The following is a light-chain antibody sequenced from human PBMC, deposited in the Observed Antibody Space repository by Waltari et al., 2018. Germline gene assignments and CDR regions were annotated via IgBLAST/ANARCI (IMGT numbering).Light chain of an antibody. V-gene: IGLV2-14*03. CDR3: SSYTSGSTHVV. J-gene: IGLJ2*01. CDR1: SSDVGGYNY. Sequence: QSALTQPASVSGSPGQSITISCTGTSSDVGGYNYVSWYQQHPGKAPKLLIYSVSDRPSGVSNRFSGAKSGNTASLTISGLQAEDESDYYCSSYTSGSTHVVFGGGTKLTVL. CDR2: SVS.